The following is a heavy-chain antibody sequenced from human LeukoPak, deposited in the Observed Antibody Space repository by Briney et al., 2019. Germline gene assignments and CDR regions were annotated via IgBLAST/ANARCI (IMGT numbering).Heavy chain of an antibody. CDR1: GYTFPSYF. Sequence: ASVKVSCKASGYTFPSYFMHWVRQAPGQGLEWMGIINPTGGSATYAQKFQGRVTMTRDTSTSTVYMELSSLRSDDTAVYYCARTAARRFDYWGQGTLVTVSS. V-gene: IGHV1-46*01. J-gene: IGHJ4*02. D-gene: IGHD6-6*01. CDR2: INPTGGSA. CDR3: ARTAARRFDY.